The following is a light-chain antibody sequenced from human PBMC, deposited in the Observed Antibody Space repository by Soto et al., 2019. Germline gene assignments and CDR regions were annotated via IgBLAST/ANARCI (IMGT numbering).Light chain of an antibody. CDR2: NTN. Sequence: QAVGTQEPSLTVSPGGTVTLTCGSSTGAVTSGHYAYWFQQKPGQAPRTLIHNTNKKHSWTPARFSGSLLGGKAALTLSGAQPEDEADYYCLLYYVVAVVFGGGTKVTVL. CDR1: TGAVTSGHY. V-gene: IGLV7-46*01. CDR3: LLYYVVAVV. J-gene: IGLJ2*01.